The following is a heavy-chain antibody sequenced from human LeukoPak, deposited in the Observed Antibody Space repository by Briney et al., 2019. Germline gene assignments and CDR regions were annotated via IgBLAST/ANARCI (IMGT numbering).Heavy chain of an antibody. CDR2: ISSSSSYI. V-gene: IGHV3-21*01. Sequence: PGGSLRLSCAASGFTFSSYSMNWVRQAPGKGLEWVSSISSSSSYIYYADSVKGRFTISRDNAKSSLYLQMNSLRAEDTAVYYCARDSFRYYDSSGYPFDYWGQGTLVTVSS. D-gene: IGHD3-22*01. J-gene: IGHJ4*02. CDR1: GFTFSSYS. CDR3: ARDSFRYYDSSGYPFDY.